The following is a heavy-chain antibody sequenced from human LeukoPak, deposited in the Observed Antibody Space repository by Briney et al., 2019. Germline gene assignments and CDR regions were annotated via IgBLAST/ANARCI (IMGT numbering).Heavy chain of an antibody. V-gene: IGHV4-39*01. D-gene: IGHD5-24*01. J-gene: IGHJ4*02. CDR2: IYYSGST. CDR3: ATRRDGYVGY. Sequence: SETLSLTCTVSGGSISSYYWGWIRQPPGKGLEWIGNIYYSGSTFYNPSLKSRVTISVDTSKNQFSLKLSSVTAADTAVYYCATRRDGYVGYWGQGTLVTVSS. CDR1: GGSISSYY.